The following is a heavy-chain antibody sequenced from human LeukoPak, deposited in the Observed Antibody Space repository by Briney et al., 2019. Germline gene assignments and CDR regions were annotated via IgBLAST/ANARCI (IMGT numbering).Heavy chain of an antibody. J-gene: IGHJ4*02. V-gene: IGHV1-8*02. CDR3: GRPLQRGSWTQRALDY. CDR2: MNPNSGNA. D-gene: IGHD3-10*01. Sequence: GASVKVSCKASGYTFTNYYMHWVRQATGQGLEWMGWMNPNSGNAGYAQRFQGRVTMTRNNSISTAYMELTSLRSEDTAVYYCGRPLQRGSWTQRALDYWGQGTLVTVSS. CDR1: GYTFTNYY.